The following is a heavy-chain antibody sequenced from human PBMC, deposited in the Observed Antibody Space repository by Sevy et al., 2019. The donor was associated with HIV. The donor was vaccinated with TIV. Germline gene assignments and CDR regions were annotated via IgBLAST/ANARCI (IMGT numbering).Heavy chain of an antibody. V-gene: IGHV3-15*01. J-gene: IGHJ6*02. Sequence: GGSLRLSFVASGFTFSNAWMNWVRQAPGKGLEWVGRIQSTTDGGTIDYAAPVKGRFTISRDDSKNTLYLQMNSLKTEDTAVYYCTTDPIILLLVTDGVAVWGQGTTVTVSS. D-gene: IGHD2-8*02. CDR3: TTDPIILLLVTDGVAV. CDR2: IQSTTDGGTI. CDR1: GFTFSNAW.